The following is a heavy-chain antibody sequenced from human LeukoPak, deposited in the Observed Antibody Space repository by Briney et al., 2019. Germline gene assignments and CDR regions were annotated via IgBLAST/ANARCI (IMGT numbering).Heavy chain of an antibody. D-gene: IGHD2-2*01. Sequence: ASVKVSCKASGYTFTGYYMHWVRQAPGQGLEWMGWINPNSGGTNYAQKFQGRVTVTRDTSISTAYMELSRLRSDDTAVYYCARLSSYQLLFDYWGQGTLVTVSS. V-gene: IGHV1-2*02. J-gene: IGHJ4*02. CDR1: GYTFTGYY. CDR2: INPNSGGT. CDR3: ARLSSYQLLFDY.